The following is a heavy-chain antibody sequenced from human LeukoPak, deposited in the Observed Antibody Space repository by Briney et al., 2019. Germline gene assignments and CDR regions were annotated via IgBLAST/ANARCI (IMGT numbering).Heavy chain of an antibody. CDR1: GFTFDDYA. CDR3: ARGHPQEENVLLWFGELFDAFDI. Sequence: PGRSLRLSCAASGFTFDDYAMHWVRQAPGKGLEWVSGISWNSGSIGYADSVKGRFTISRDNAKNSLYLQMNSLRAEDTALYYCARGHPQEENVLLWFGELFDAFDIWGQGTVVTVSS. D-gene: IGHD3-10*01. V-gene: IGHV3-9*01. J-gene: IGHJ3*02. CDR2: ISWNSGSI.